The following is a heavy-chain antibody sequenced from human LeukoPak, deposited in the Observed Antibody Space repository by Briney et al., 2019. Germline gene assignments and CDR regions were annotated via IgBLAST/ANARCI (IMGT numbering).Heavy chain of an antibody. CDR3: ARGRKRYVGIAAADFDH. J-gene: IGHJ4*02. CDR2: INPNSGGT. Sequence: ASVKVSCKASGYTFTGYYMHWVRQAPGQGLEWMGWINPNSGGTNYAQKFQGWVTMTRDTSISTAYMELSSLRSEDTAVYYCARGRKRYVGIAAADFDHWGQGTLVTVSS. V-gene: IGHV1-2*04. CDR1: GYTFTGYY. D-gene: IGHD6-13*01.